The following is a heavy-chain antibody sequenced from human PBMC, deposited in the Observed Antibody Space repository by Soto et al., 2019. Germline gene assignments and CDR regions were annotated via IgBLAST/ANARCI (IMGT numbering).Heavy chain of an antibody. V-gene: IGHV3-21*06. CDR1: GFNFNLYT. D-gene: IGHD3-10*01. CDR3: ARVGAYFGEFDYFDY. Sequence: PGGSLTLSCAGSGFNFNLYTMNWVRQTPGGGLDGVSSISRLSDRIHYGDSVLGLFAVSKRNAADSVYLQMDRLRAEDTPIYHCARVGAYFGEFDYFDYWGQGTQVTDSS. CDR2: ISRLSDRI. J-gene: IGHJ4*02.